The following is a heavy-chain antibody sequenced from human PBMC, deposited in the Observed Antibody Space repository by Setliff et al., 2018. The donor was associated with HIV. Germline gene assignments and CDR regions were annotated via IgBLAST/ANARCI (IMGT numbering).Heavy chain of an antibody. Sequence: SETLSLTCTVSGDSISGGSSYWSWIRQPAGKGLEWIGRIYTSGSTNYNPSLEGRVTISVDTSKNQFSLKLSSVTAADTAVYYCARTPEDYDQYFFDRWGQGTLVTVSS. CDR1: GDSISGGSSY. D-gene: IGHD3-22*01. V-gene: IGHV4-61*02. J-gene: IGHJ4*02. CDR2: IYTSGST. CDR3: ARTPEDYDQYFFDR.